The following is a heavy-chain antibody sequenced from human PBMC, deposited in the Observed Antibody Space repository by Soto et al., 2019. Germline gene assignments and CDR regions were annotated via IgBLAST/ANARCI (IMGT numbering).Heavy chain of an antibody. D-gene: IGHD2-15*01. CDR2: IYYSGST. CDR1: GGSISSGGYY. J-gene: IGHJ3*02. CDR3: AREPLGYCSGGSCSEYDAFDI. Sequence: QVQLQESGPGLVKPSQTLSLTCTVSGGSISSGGYYWSWIRQHPGKGLEWIGYIYYSGSTYYNPSLKSRVTISVDTSKNQFSLKLSSVTAADTAVYYCAREPLGYCSGGSCSEYDAFDIWGQGTMVTVSS. V-gene: IGHV4-31*03.